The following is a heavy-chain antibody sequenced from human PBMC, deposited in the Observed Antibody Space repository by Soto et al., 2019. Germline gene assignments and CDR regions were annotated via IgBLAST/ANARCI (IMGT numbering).Heavy chain of an antibody. CDR3: AKAGRDIVVLPAAVDY. D-gene: IGHD2-2*01. CDR2: TSGSGGGT. CDR1: GFTFSSYA. Sequence: GGSLRLSCAASGFTFSSYAMSWVRQAPGKGLEWVSATSGSGGGTYYADSVKGRFTISRDNSKNTLYLQMNSLRAEDTAVYYCAKAGRDIVVLPAAVDYWGQGTLVTVSS. J-gene: IGHJ4*02. V-gene: IGHV3-23*01.